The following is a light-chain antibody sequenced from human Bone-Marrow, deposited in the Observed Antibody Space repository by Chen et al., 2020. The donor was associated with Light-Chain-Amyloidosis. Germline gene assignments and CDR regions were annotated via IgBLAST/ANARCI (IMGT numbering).Light chain of an antibody. J-gene: IGLJ3*02. CDR1: ISNIGAVYD. Sequence: SVLTQPPSVSGAQGQKVTISCTGSISNIGAVYDVHWYQQFPGTAPKLLIFGNNIRPAGVPDRFSGSKSGISASLSITGLQAEDEADYYCQSYDSSLSGWVFGGGTKRTVL. V-gene: IGLV1-40*01. CDR2: GNN. CDR3: QSYDSSLSGWV.